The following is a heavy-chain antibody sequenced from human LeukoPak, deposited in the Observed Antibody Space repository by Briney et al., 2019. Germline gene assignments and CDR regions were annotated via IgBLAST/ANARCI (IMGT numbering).Heavy chain of an antibody. CDR3: AKDGDPDY. J-gene: IGHJ4*02. CDR1: GFTFSSYG. CDR2: ISYDGSNK. Sequence: GGSLRLPCAASGFTFSSYGMHWVRQAPGKGLEWVAVISYDGSNKYYADSVKGRFTISRDNSKNTLYLQMNSLRAEDTAVYYCAKDGDPDYWGQGTLVTVSS. D-gene: IGHD4-17*01. V-gene: IGHV3-30*18.